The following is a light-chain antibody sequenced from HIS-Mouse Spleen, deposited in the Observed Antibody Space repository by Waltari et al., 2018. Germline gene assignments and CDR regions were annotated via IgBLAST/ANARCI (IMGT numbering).Light chain of an antibody. V-gene: IGLV3-10*01. CDR2: EDS. Sequence: SYELTQPPSLSVSPGQTARITCSGDALPKKYAYWYQQKSGQAPVLVIYEDSKRPSWIPERFSGSSSGTMATLTISGAQVEDEADYYCYSTDSSGNHRVFGGGTKLTVL. J-gene: IGLJ2*01. CDR1: ALPKKY. CDR3: YSTDSSGNHRV.